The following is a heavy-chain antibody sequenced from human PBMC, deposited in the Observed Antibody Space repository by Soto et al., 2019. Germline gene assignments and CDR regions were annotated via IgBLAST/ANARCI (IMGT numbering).Heavy chain of an antibody. CDR3: ARPHSSGWYSYYCYYYGMDV. Sequence: GVLRLSCAASGFTFSSYSMNWVRQAPGKGLEWVSSISSSSSYIYYADSVKGRFTISRDNAKNSLYLQMNSLRAEDTAVYYCARPHSSGWYSYYCYYYGMDVWGQGTTVTVSS. J-gene: IGHJ6*02. V-gene: IGHV3-21*01. CDR1: GFTFSSYS. CDR2: ISSSSSYI. D-gene: IGHD6-19*01.